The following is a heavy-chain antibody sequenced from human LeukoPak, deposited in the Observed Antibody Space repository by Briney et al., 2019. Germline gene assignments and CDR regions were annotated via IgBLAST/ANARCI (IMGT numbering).Heavy chain of an antibody. CDR3: ARDSAMVFGFFWFDP. V-gene: IGHV3-7*01. Sequence: GGSLRLSCEASGFTFSSYWMSWVRQAPGKGLEWVANIKQDGSEKYYVDSVKGRFTISRDNARNSLYLQMNSLRAEDTAVYYCARDSAMVFGFFWFDPWGQGTLVTVSS. CDR1: GFTFSSYW. D-gene: IGHD3-16*01. J-gene: IGHJ5*02. CDR2: IKQDGSEK.